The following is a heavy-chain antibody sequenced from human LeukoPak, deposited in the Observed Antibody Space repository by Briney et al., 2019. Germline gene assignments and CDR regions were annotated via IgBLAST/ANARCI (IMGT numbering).Heavy chain of an antibody. CDR1: GGSFSGYY. J-gene: IGHJ3*02. V-gene: IGHV4-34*01. CDR3: ARDTSPSSTRAPAFDI. Sequence: SETLSLTCAVYGGSFSGYYWSWIRQPPGKGLEWIGEINHSGSTNYNPSLKSRVTISVDTSKNQFSLKLSSVTAADTAVYYCARDTSPSSTRAPAFDIWGQGTMVTVSS. CDR2: INHSGST. D-gene: IGHD2-2*01.